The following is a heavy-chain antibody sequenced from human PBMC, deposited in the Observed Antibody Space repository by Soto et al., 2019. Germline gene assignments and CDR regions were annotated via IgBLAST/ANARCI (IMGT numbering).Heavy chain of an antibody. CDR2: IYGDGSRT. D-gene: IGHD3-22*01. V-gene: IGHV3-74*01. Sequence: GSLRLSCAASGFAFSHYCMHWVRRAPGKGLEWVSRIYGDGSRTHYADSVKGRFTISRDNSKNTAYLQMSSLRPEDTAVYYCVKGEYYYDGSAYYPFDYWGQGRMVTVSS. J-gene: IGHJ4*02. CDR1: GFAFSHYC. CDR3: VKGEYYYDGSAYYPFDY.